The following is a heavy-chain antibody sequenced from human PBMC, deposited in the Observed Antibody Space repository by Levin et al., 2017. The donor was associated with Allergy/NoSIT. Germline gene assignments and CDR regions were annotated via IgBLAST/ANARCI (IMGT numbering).Heavy chain of an antibody. J-gene: IGHJ6*02. D-gene: IGHD4-11*01. CDR1: GFTFGDYA. CDR2: IRSKAYGGTT. V-gene: IGHV3-49*04. Sequence: GESLKISCTASGFTFGDYAMSWVRQAPGKGLEWVGFIRSKAYGGTTEYAASVKGRFTISRDDSKSIAYLQMNSLKTEDTAVYYCTRDDYSNYTPIGMDVWGQGTTVTVSS. CDR3: TRDDYSNYTPIGMDV.